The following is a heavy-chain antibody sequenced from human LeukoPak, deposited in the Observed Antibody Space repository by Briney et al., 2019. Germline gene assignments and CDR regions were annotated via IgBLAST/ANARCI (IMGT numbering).Heavy chain of an antibody. D-gene: IGHD2-15*01. V-gene: IGHV4-59*02. J-gene: IGHJ4*02. CDR3: ARARGGMDYLDY. Sequence: GSLRLSCAASGFTVSSNYMSWIRQPPGKGLEWIGYIYYSGSTNYNPSLKSRVTISVDTSKNQFSLKLSSVTAADTAVYYCARARGGMDYLDYWGQGTLVTVSS. CDR1: GFTVSSNY. CDR2: IYYSGST.